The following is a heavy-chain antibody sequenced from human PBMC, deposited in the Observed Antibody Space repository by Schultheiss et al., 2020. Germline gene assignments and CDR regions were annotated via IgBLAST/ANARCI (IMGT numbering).Heavy chain of an antibody. V-gene: IGHV4-4*07. J-gene: IGHJ2*01. D-gene: IGHD2-21*02. CDR1: GGSISGSY. Sequence: SQTLSLTCSVTGGSISGSYWSWIRQSAGKGVEWIGRIHANGGTTYNPSLKTRVSMSMDTSRNQFSLRLTSVTAADTAVYYCARAAIVVVTAIRHWYFDLWGRGTLVTVSS. CDR3: ARAAIVVVTAIRHWYFDL. CDR2: IHANGGT.